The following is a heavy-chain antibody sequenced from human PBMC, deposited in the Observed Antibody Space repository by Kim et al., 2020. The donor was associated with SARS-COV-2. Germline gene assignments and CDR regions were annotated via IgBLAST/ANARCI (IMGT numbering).Heavy chain of an antibody. CDR3: ARQYYVWGSYRSNWFDP. Sequence: SETLSLTCTVSGGSISSSSYYWGWIRQPPGKGLEWIGSIYYSGSTYYNPSLKSRVTISVDTSKNQFSLKLSSVTAADTAVYYCARQYYVWGSYRSNWFDPWGQGTLVTVSS. D-gene: IGHD3-16*02. CDR1: GGSISSSSYY. CDR2: IYYSGST. J-gene: IGHJ5*02. V-gene: IGHV4-39*01.